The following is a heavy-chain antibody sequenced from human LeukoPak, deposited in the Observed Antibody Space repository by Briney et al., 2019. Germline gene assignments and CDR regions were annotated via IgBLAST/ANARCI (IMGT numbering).Heavy chain of an antibody. CDR2: ISYDGSNK. CDR1: GFTFSSYG. V-gene: IGHV3-30*18. CDR3: AKGLAGSSRPQFDY. J-gene: IGHJ4*02. Sequence: GGSLRLSCAASGFTFSSYGMHWVRQAPGKGLEWVAVISYDGSNKYYADSVKGRFTISRDNSKNTLYLQMNSLRAEDTAVYYCAKGLAGSSRPQFDYWGQGTLVTVSS. D-gene: IGHD6-6*01.